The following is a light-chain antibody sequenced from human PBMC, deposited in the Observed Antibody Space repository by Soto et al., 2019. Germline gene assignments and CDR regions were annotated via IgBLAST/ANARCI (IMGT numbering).Light chain of an antibody. V-gene: IGLV2-14*01. CDR2: DVS. Sequence: QSALTQPASVSGSPGQSITISCTGTSSDVRDNYVSWYQQHPGKAPKLMIYDVSSRPSGVSNRFSASKSGNTASLTISGLQAEDESDYYCSSYPSSSTLVVFGGGTKLTVL. J-gene: IGLJ2*01. CDR1: SSDVRDNY. CDR3: SSYPSSSTLVV.